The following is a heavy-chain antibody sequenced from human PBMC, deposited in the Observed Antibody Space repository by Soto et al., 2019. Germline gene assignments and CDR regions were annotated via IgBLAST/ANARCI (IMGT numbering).Heavy chain of an antibody. CDR3: ARGRGFGYCTNGVCYTADFDY. V-gene: IGHV4-34*01. J-gene: IGHJ4*02. CDR1: GGSFSGYY. D-gene: IGHD2-8*01. CDR2: INHSGST. Sequence: SETLSLTCAVYGGSFSGYYWSWIRQPPGKGLEWIGEINHSGSTNYNPSLKSRVTISVDTSKNQFSLKLSSVTAADTAVYYCARGRGFGYCTNGVCYTADFDYWGQGTLVTVSS.